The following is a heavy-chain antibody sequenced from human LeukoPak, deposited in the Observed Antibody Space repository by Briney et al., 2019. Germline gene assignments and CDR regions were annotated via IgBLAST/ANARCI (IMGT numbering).Heavy chain of an antibody. CDR2: INPNSGGT. V-gene: IGHV1-2*06. J-gene: IGHJ4*02. CDR3: ARYQKYCSSTSCDDY. D-gene: IGHD2-2*01. Sequence: ASVKVSCKASGYTFTGYYKHWVRQAPGQGLEWMGRINPNSGGTNYAQKFQGRVTMTRDTSISTAYMELSRLRSDDTAVYYCARYQKYCSSTSCDDYWGQGTLVTVSS. CDR1: GYTFTGYY.